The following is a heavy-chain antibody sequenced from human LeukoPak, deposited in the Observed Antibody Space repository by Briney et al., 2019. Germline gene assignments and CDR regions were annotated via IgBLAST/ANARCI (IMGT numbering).Heavy chain of an antibody. V-gene: IGHV1-18*01. Sequence: GASVKVSCKAFGYSFSTFGITWVRQAPGQGVEWVGWINPANDNTNFAQKFDDRVTMTTDTSTSTAYMELRSLRSDDTAVYYCARDRMGNFDYWGQGTLVTVSS. CDR3: ARDRMGNFDY. D-gene: IGHD1-26*01. CDR1: GYSFSTFG. CDR2: INPANDNT. J-gene: IGHJ4*02.